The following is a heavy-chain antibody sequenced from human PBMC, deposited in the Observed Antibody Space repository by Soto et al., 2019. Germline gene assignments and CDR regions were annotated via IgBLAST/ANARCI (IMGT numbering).Heavy chain of an antibody. CDR1: GGSVSSGSYY. CDR3: AREDCGGDCHSSSFPFFFDY. D-gene: IGHD2-21*02. J-gene: IGHJ4*02. Sequence: SETLSLTCTVAGGSVSSGSYYWSWIRQPPGKGLEWIGYIYYSGSTNYNPSLKSRVTISVDTSKNQFSLKLSSVTAADTAVYYCAREDCGGDCHSSSFPFFFDYWGQGTLVTVSS. V-gene: IGHV4-61*01. CDR2: IYYSGST.